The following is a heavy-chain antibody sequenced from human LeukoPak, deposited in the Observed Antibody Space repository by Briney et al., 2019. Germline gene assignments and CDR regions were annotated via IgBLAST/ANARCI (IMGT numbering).Heavy chain of an antibody. CDR2: ISAYNGNT. J-gene: IGHJ5*02. Sequence: ASVKVSCKASGYTFTSYGVSWVRQAPGQGLEWTGWISAYNGNTNYAQKLQGRVTMTTDTSTSTAYMELRSLRSDDTAVYYCARESPHYDLWSGYYMGWFDPWGQGTLVTVSS. CDR1: GYTFTSYG. CDR3: ARESPHYDLWSGYYMGWFDP. D-gene: IGHD3-3*01. V-gene: IGHV1-18*01.